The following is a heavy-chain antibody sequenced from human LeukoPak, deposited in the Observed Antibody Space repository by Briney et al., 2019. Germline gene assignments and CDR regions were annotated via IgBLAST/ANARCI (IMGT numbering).Heavy chain of an antibody. D-gene: IGHD7-27*01. CDR1: GFSVSSFG. V-gene: IGHV3-23*01. J-gene: IGHJ4*02. CDR2: ISVNGETT. Sequence: GGSLRLSCAVSGFSVSSFGMSWVRQAPGKGLEWISAISVNGETTYYADSVKGRFIISRDNSKNTLYLQLSSLRAEETAVYYCATLNWGNLDFWGQGTQVTVSS. CDR3: ATLNWGNLDF.